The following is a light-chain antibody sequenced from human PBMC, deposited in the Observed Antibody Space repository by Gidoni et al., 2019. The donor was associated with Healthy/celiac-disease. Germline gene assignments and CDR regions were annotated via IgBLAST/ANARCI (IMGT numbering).Light chain of an antibody. CDR3: SSYTSSSIYV. V-gene: IGLV2-14*01. Sequence: QSALTQPASVSGAQGQSITISCTGTSSDGGGSNYVSWYQQHPGKAPKLMIYDVSNRPSGVSNRFSGSTSGNTASLTISGLQAEDEADYYCSSYTSSSIYVFGTGTQVTVL. J-gene: IGLJ1*01. CDR1: SSDGGGSNY. CDR2: DVS.